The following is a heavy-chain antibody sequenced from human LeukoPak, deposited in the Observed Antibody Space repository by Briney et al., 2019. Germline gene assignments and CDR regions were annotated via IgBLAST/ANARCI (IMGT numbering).Heavy chain of an antibody. Sequence: ASVKVSCKASGYTFTSYAMNWVRQAPGQGLEWMGWINTNTGNPTYAQGFTGRFVFSLDTSVSTAYLQISSLKAEDTAVYYCARDSTVDTAMDNDYWGQGTLVTVSS. CDR2: INTNTGNP. CDR3: ARDSTVDTAMDNDY. V-gene: IGHV7-4-1*02. J-gene: IGHJ4*02. CDR1: GYTFTSYA. D-gene: IGHD5-18*01.